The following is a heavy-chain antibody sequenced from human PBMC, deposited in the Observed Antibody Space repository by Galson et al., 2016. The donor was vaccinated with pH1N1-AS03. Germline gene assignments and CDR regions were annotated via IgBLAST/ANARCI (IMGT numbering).Heavy chain of an antibody. CDR3: ARLTLSSGWPCDY. CDR2: IYLDDSDT. Sequence: QSGAEVKKPGESLKISCQGSGYSFTNYWIGWVRQMPGKGLEWMGIIYLDDSDTRYSPSLQGQVTISADKSISTAYLQWSSLEASDTAMYYCARLTLSSGWPCDYWGQGTLVTVSS. V-gene: IGHV5-51*01. CDR1: GYSFTNYW. D-gene: IGHD6-19*01. J-gene: IGHJ4*01.